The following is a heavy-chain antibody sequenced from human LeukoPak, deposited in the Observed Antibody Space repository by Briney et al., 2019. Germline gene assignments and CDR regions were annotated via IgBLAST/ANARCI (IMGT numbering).Heavy chain of an antibody. J-gene: IGHJ4*02. CDR2: INPSGGST. D-gene: IGHD3-3*01. V-gene: IGHV1-46*01. CDR3: ARGGVGRDYDFWSGSNAFDY. Sequence: ASVKVSCKASGYTFTSYYMHWVRQAPGQGLEWMGIINPSGGSTSYAQKFQGRVTTTRDTSTSTVYMELSSLRSEDTAVYYCARGGVGRDYDFWSGSNAFDYWGQGTLVTVSS. CDR1: GYTFTSYY.